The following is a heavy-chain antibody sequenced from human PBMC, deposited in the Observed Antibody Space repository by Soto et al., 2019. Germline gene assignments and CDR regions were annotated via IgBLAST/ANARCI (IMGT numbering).Heavy chain of an antibody. CDR3: ARDLAAGNCDY. D-gene: IGHD6-13*01. Sequence: QVQLVQSGAEVKKPGASVKVSFKASGYTFTSDGISWVRQAPGQGLEWMGGISAYNGNTNYAQKLQVRVTMTTDTSTSTADMKLRSLRSDDAAVYYCARDLAAGNCDYWGQGTLVTVSS. J-gene: IGHJ4*02. CDR1: GYTFTSDG. CDR2: ISAYNGNT. V-gene: IGHV1-18*01.